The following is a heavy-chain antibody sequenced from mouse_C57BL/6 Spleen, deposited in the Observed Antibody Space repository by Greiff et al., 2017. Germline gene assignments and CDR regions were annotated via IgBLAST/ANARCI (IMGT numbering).Heavy chain of an antibody. J-gene: IGHJ2*01. CDR1: GYTFTDYN. CDR3: ARGLYYGSSYVFDY. Sequence: EVQLQQSGPELVKPGASVKIPCKASGYTFTDYNMDWVKQSHGKSLEWIGDINPNNGGTIYNQKFKGKATLTVDKSSSTAYMELRSLTSEDTAVYYCARGLYYGSSYVFDYWGQGTTLTVSS. CDR2: INPNNGGT. D-gene: IGHD1-1*01. V-gene: IGHV1-18*01.